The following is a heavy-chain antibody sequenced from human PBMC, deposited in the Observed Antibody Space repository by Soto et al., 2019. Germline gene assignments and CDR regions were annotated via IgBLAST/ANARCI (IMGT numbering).Heavy chain of an antibody. J-gene: IGHJ5*02. CDR2: IPSRGRP. D-gene: IGHD5-12*01. V-gene: IGHV4-30-4*01. CDR1: GASIAGGSYY. Sequence: SETLSLTCSVSGASIAGGSYYWSWVRQPPGKGLEWIGYIPSRGRPFYNPSLTSRGTISADSSKNQLSLQLTSVTAADTAVYYCVRDQYSGYDFALWGQGNLVTAPQ. CDR3: VRDQYSGYDFAL.